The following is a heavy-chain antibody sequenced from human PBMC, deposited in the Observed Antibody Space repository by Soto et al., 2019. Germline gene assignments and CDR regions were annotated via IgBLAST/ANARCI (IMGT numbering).Heavy chain of an antibody. D-gene: IGHD6-19*01. CDR2: IYPGDSDT. J-gene: IGHJ5*02. Sequence: GESLKISCKGSGYSFTSYWIGWVRQMPGKGLEWMGIIYPGDSDTRYSPSFQGQVTISADKSISTAYLQWSSLKASDTAMYYCARSGGSGWYLEGKYNWFDPRGQGTQVTVSS. V-gene: IGHV5-51*01. CDR1: GYSFTSYW. CDR3: ARSGGSGWYLEGKYNWFDP.